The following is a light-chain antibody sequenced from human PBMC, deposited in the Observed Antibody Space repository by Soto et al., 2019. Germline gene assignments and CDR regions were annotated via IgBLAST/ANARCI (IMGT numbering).Light chain of an antibody. CDR2: AAS. CDR3: QQYAISHRT. Sequence: EIVLTQSPGTLSLSPGERATLSCRASQSFSSHFLAWYQQRPGQAPRLLIYAASSRATGIPDRFSGSASGTDFTLTISRLEPEDFAMYYCQQYAISHRTFGQGTKVDI. J-gene: IGKJ1*01. CDR1: QSFSSHF. V-gene: IGKV3-20*01.